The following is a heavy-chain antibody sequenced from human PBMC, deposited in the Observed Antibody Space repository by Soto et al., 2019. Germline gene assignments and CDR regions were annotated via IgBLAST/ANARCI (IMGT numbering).Heavy chain of an antibody. CDR2: MNPESGST. CDR1: GYTFNTYD. J-gene: IGHJ6*02. D-gene: IGHD3-22*01. Sequence: ASVKVSCKASGYTFNTYDINWVRQDTGQGLEWMGWMNPESGSTGFAQSFQGRITLTRNTSLNTVFMEVSSLTNEDTAVYFCARSGASGYYSDHFYPMDVGG. CDR3: ARSGASGYYSDHFYPMDV. V-gene: IGHV1-8*01.